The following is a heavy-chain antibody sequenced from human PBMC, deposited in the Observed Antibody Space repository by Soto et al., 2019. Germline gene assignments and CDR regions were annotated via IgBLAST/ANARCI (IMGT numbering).Heavy chain of an antibody. Sequence: GGSLRLSCAASGFTFSSYSMNWVRQAPGKGLEWVSYISSSSSTIYYADSVKGRLTISRDNAKNSLYLQMNSLRDEDTAVYYCARGVTGYYYYGMDVWGQGTTVTVSS. J-gene: IGHJ6*02. CDR1: GFTFSSYS. CDR2: ISSSSSTI. V-gene: IGHV3-48*02. CDR3: ARGVTGYYYYGMDV. D-gene: IGHD1-20*01.